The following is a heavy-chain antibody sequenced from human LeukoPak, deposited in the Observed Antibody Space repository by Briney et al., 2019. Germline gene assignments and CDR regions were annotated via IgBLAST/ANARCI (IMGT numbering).Heavy chain of an antibody. CDR3: AKIPGGAARSWYYFDY. Sequence: GGSLRLSCAASGFTFSSYGMHWVRQAPGKGLEWVAFIRYDGSNKYYADSVKGRFTISRDNSKNTLYLQMNSLRAEDTAVYYCAKIPGGAARSWYYFDYWGQGTLVTVSS. V-gene: IGHV3-30*02. CDR1: GFTFSSYG. CDR2: IRYDGSNK. J-gene: IGHJ4*02. D-gene: IGHD6-6*01.